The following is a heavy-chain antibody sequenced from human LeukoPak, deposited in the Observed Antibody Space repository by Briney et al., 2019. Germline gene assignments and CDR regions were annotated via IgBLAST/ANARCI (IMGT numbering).Heavy chain of an antibody. J-gene: IGHJ4*02. CDR1: GGTFSSYA. V-gene: IGHV1-69*13. CDR2: IIPIFGTA. D-gene: IGHD3-3*01. CDR3: AKAAVPYYDFWSSWNN. Sequence: SVKVSCKASGGTFSSYAISWVRQAPGQGLEWMGGIIPIFGTANYAQKFQGRVTITADESTSTAYMELSSLRAEDTAIYYCAKAAVPYYDFWSSWNNWGQGTLVSVSS.